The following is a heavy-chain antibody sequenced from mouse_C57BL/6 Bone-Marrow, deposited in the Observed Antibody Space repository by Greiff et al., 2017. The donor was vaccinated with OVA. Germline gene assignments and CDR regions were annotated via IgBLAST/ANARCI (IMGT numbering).Heavy chain of an antibody. CDR2: IDPSDSYT. V-gene: IGHV1-69*01. CDR1: GYTFTSYW. J-gene: IGHJ3*01. Sequence: QVQLQQPGAELVMPGASVKLSCKASGYTFTSYWMHWVKQRPGQGLEWIREIDPSDSYTNYNQKFKGKSTLTVDKSSSTAYMQLSSLTSEDSAVYYCARFDGYRWFADWGQGTLVTVSA. D-gene: IGHD2-3*01. CDR3: ARFDGYRWFAD.